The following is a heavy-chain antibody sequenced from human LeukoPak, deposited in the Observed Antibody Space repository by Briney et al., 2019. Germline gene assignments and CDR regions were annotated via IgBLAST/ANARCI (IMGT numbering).Heavy chain of an antibody. CDR1: GYTFTGYY. J-gene: IGHJ4*02. CDR3: ARLYYYDSSGYYDPFDY. Sequence: PGASVKVSCKASGYTFTGYYMHWVRQAPGQGLEWMGWINPNSGGTNHAQKFQGRVTMTRDTSISTAYMELSRLRSDDTAVYYCARLYYYDSSGYYDPFDYWGQGTLVTVSP. D-gene: IGHD3-22*01. V-gene: IGHV1-2*02. CDR2: INPNSGGT.